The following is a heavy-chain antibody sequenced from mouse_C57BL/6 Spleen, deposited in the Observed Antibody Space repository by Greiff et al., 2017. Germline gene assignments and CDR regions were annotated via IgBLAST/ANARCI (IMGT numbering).Heavy chain of an antibody. D-gene: IGHD2-1*01. J-gene: IGHJ4*01. V-gene: IGHV1-74*01. CDR2: IHPSDSYT. Sequence: QVQLQQSGAELVKPGASVKVSCKASGYTFTSYWMHWVKQRPGQGLEWIGRIHPSDSYTNYNQKFKGKATLTVDKSSSTAYMQLSSLTSEDAADYYGAIEKGNRYAMDYWGQGTSVTVSS. CDR1: GYTFTSYW. CDR3: AIEKGNRYAMDY.